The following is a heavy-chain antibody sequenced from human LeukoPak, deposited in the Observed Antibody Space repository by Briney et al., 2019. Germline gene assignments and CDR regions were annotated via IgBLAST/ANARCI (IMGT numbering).Heavy chain of an antibody. V-gene: IGHV1-2*02. J-gene: IGHJ4*02. CDR3: ARVLGAETTFGS. D-gene: IGHD4-11*01. CDR1: GYTFTAYY. CDR2: VNPNSGGT. Sequence: ASVKVSCKASGYTFTAYYMLWVRQAPGQGLEWMGWVNPNSGGTKYAQKFQGRVNMTRDTSTATGFMELTGLKSDDTAVYFSARVLGAETTFGSWGQGTLVSVSS.